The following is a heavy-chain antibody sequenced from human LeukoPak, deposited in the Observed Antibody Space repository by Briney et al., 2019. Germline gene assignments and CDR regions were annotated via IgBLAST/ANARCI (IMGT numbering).Heavy chain of an antibody. CDR3: AGEGLIRPGYFQH. Sequence: SSETLSLTCTVSGGSISSYYWSWIRQPPGKGLEWIGYIYYSGSTNYNPSLKSRVTISVDTSKNQFSLKLSSVTAADTAVYYCAGEGLIRPGYFQHWGQGTLVTVSA. CDR2: IYYSGST. J-gene: IGHJ1*01. V-gene: IGHV4-59*01. CDR1: GGSISSYY. D-gene: IGHD3-16*01.